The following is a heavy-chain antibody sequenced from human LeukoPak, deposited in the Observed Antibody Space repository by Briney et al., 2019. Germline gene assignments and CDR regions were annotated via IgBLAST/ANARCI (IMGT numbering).Heavy chain of an antibody. CDR3: ARGQGDCSGGSCYLFDY. CDR2: INHSGST. D-gene: IGHD2-15*01. Sequence: SETLSLTCAVYGGSFSGYYWSWIRQPPGKGLEWIGEINHSGSTNYNPSLKSRVTISVDTSKSQFSLKLSSVTAADTAVYYCARGQGDCSGGSCYLFDYWGQGTLVTVSS. CDR1: GGSFSGYY. J-gene: IGHJ4*02. V-gene: IGHV4-34*01.